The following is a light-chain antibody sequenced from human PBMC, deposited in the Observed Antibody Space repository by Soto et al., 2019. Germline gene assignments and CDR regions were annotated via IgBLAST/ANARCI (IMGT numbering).Light chain of an antibody. CDR1: QSVSSSY. CDR3: QQYDSSPLT. V-gene: IGKV3-20*01. J-gene: IGKJ4*01. CDR2: GAS. Sequence: EIVLTQSPGTLSLSPGERATLSCRASQSVSSSYFAWYQQKPGHAPRLLIYGASIRATGIPDRFSGSGSGTDFTLTISRLEPEDFAVYYCQQYDSSPLTFGGGNKVEIK.